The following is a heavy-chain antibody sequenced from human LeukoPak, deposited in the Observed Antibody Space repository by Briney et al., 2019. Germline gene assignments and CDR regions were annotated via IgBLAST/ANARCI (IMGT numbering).Heavy chain of an antibody. Sequence: PSETLSLTCTVSGGSIGTISYYWGWIRQPPGKGLEWIGSIYYGGSTYYNPSLKSRVTISVDTSKSQFSLKLSSVTAADTAVYYCARRYGSGSSGTFDYWGQGTLVTVSS. CDR2: IYYGGST. D-gene: IGHD3-10*01. J-gene: IGHJ4*02. CDR1: GGSIGTISYY. V-gene: IGHV4-39*07. CDR3: ARRYGSGSSGTFDY.